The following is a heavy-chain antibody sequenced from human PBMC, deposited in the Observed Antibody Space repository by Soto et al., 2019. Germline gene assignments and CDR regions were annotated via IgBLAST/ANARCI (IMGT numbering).Heavy chain of an antibody. D-gene: IGHD2-2*01. J-gene: IGHJ4*02. CDR2: ITSSGDKT. V-gene: IGHV3-23*01. CDR3: ARDCASTSCSVWRD. Sequence: EVQLLESGGDLVQPGGSLRLSCAASGFSLNNFAMAWVRQAPGKGLEWVSTITSSGDKTSYADSVKGRFIISRDNSKNMLYLQINSLRVEDTALYYCARDCASTSCSVWRDWGQGTLVTVSS. CDR1: GFSLNNFA.